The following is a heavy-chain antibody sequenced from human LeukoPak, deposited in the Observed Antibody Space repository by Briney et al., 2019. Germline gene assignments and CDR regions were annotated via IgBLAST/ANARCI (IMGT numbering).Heavy chain of an antibody. CDR2: IRDSGAGT. D-gene: IGHD3-10*01. Sequence: GGSLRLSCAASGFTFSSYAMSWVRQAPGRGLEWVSGIRDSGAGTYYADSVKGRFTISRDNSKSTLYLQMNSLRAEDTAVYHCANRGVGYYYMDVWGKGTTVTVSS. CDR1: GFTFSSYA. V-gene: IGHV3-23*01. J-gene: IGHJ6*03. CDR3: ANRGVGYYYMDV.